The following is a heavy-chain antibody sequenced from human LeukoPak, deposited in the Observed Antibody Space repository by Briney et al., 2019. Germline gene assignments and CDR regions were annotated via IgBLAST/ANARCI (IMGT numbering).Heavy chain of an antibody. CDR3: ARVQRQYCSGGSCYSDQYYYYYGMDV. CDR2: IYTSGST. V-gene: IGHV4-61*02. CDR1: GGSISSGSYY. Sequence: PSETLSLTCTVSGGSISSGSYYWSWIRQRAGKGLEWIGRIYTSGSTNYNPPLKSRVTISVDTSKNQFSLKLSSVTAADTAVYYCARVQRQYCSGGSCYSDQYYYYYGMDVWGQGTTVTVSS. D-gene: IGHD2-15*01. J-gene: IGHJ6*02.